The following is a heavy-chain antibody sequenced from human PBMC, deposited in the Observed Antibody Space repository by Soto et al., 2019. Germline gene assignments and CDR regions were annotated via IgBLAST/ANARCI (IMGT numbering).Heavy chain of an antibody. V-gene: IGHV4-39*01. CDR2: IDYNGVT. CDR3: GKVLVGATGHTDSDF. CDR1: GGSIYRSGYY. D-gene: IGHD2-15*01. J-gene: IGHJ4*02. Sequence: QVQLQESGPGLVKPSETLSLTCTVSGGSIYRSGYYWGWISQPPGRGLEWIGNIDYNGVTYSNPSLKSRVTISRDTSKNQFSLKLTSVTAADTALYYCGKVLVGATGHTDSDFWGPGTLVAVSS.